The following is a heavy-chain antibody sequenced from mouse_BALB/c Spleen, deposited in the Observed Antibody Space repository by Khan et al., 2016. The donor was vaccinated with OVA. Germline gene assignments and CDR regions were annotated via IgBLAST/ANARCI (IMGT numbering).Heavy chain of an antibody. J-gene: IGHJ1*01. V-gene: IGHV6-6*02. D-gene: IGHD3-3*01. CDR1: GFTFSNYW. CDR2: IRLKSNIYAT. CDR3: ARGWDWYFDV. Sequence: EVKLEESGGGLVQPGGSMKLSCVASGFTFSNYWMNWVRQSPEKGFEWVAEIRLKSNIYATHYAESVRGRFTISRDDSRSSVYLQMNNLGAEDTGIYYCARGWDWYFDVWDAGTTVTVSS.